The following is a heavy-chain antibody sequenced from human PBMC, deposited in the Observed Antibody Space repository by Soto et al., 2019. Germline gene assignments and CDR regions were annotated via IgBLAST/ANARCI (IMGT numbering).Heavy chain of an antibody. D-gene: IGHD4-17*01. CDR3: AIAGGYGGNYYYYYGMDV. J-gene: IGHJ6*02. CDR1: GGTFSSYA. Sequence: QVQLVQSGAEVKKPGSSVKVSCKASGGTFSSYAISWVRQAPGQGLEWMGGIIPIFGTANYAQKFQGRVTITADESTSTAYMELRSLRSEDTAVYYCAIAGGYGGNYYYYYGMDVWGQGTTVTVSS. V-gene: IGHV1-69*01. CDR2: IIPIFGTA.